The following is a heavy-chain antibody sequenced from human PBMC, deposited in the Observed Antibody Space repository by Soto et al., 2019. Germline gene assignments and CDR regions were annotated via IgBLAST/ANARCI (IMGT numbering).Heavy chain of an antibody. V-gene: IGHV1-2*02. CDR3: AREVYCSSTSCPSYYDAFDI. Sequence: ASVKVSCKASGYTFTGYYMHWVRQAPGQGLEWMGWINPNSGGTNYAQKFQGRVTMTRDTSISTAYMELSRLRSDDTAVYYCAREVYCSSTSCPSYYDAFDIWGQGTMVTVSS. D-gene: IGHD2-2*01. J-gene: IGHJ3*02. CDR2: INPNSGGT. CDR1: GYTFTGYY.